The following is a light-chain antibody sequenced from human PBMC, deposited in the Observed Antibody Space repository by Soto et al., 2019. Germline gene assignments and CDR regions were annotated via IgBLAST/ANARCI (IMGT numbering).Light chain of an antibody. CDR2: GAS. Sequence: EIVLTQSPATLSLSPGERATWCFRASPSVTNFLAWYQQKPGQAPRLLIYGASNRATGIPDRFSGSGSGTDFTLTISRLEPEDFAVYYCQQYGSSGTFGQGTKVDIK. V-gene: IGKV3-20*01. CDR1: PSVTNF. J-gene: IGKJ1*01. CDR3: QQYGSSGT.